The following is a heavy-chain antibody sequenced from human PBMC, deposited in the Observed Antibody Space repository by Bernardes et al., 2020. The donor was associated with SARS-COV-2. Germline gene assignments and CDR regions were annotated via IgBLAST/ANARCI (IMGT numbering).Heavy chain of an antibody. J-gene: IGHJ3*01. CDR1: GFSLRTSGVC. CDR2: IDCDDAK. V-gene: IGHV2-70*11. D-gene: IGHD2-2*01. CDR3: CTSTMCHRGAYGV. Sequence: SGPTLVKPTQTLTMTCTFSGFSLRTSGVCVSWIRQPPGKALEWLARIDCDDAKYYSTSLKTRLSISKNIVSLQMNSLRVDDTAVYYCARADCTSTMCHRGAYGVWAQGTLVTVSS.